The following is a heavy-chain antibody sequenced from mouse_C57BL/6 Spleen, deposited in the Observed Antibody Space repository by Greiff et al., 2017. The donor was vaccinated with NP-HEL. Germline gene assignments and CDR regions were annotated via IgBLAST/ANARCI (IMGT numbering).Heavy chain of an antibody. D-gene: IGHD1-1*01. CDR2: ISDGGSYT. CDR1: GFTFSSYA. J-gene: IGHJ3*01. CDR3: ARDYYGPWFAY. V-gene: IGHV5-4*01. Sequence: EVKVVESGGGLVKPGGSLKLSCAASGFTFSSYAMSWVRQTPEKRLEWVATISDGGSYTYYPDNVKGRFTISRDNAKNNLYLQMSHLKSEDTAMYYCARDYYGPWFAYWGQGTLVTVSA.